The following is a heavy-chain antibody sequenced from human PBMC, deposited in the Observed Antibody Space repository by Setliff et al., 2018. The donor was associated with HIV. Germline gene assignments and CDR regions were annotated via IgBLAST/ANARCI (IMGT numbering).Heavy chain of an antibody. CDR3: ARGPRPVDVDYYYMDV. J-gene: IGHJ6*03. Sequence: SETLSLTCTVSGDSISSGSKYWTWIRQPAGKGLEWIGRIYSSGSTDYNPSLKSRATVSLDTSKNQFSLKLTSVTTADTAVYYCARGPRPVDVDYYYMDVWGKGTTVTVSS. CDR1: GDSISSGSKY. CDR2: IYSSGST. V-gene: IGHV4-61*02.